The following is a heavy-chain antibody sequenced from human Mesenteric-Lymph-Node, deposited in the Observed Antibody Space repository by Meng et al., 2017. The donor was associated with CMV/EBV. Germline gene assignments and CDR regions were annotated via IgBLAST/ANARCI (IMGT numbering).Heavy chain of an antibody. CDR1: GGSFRSNW. D-gene: IGHD3-22*01. V-gene: IGHV4-4*02. J-gene: IGHJ4*02. CDR3: ARNGYYSLDY. Sequence: SLTCAVSGGSFRSNWWSWVRQPPGKGLEWIGEILYSGTTTYNPSLKSRVTISVDESKNEFSLKLTSVTAADTAVYYCARNGYYSLDYWSQGAQVTVSS. CDR2: ILYSGTT.